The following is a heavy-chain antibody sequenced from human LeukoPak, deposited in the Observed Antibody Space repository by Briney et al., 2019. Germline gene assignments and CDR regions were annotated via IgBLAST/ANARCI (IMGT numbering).Heavy chain of an antibody. CDR1: GDSFSSNSVA. CDR3: ARDRGSLRYYFDY. D-gene: IGHD1-26*01. CDR2: TYYRSKWYN. Sequence: SQTLSLTCAISGDSFSSNSVAWNWLRQSPSRGLEWLGSTYYRSKWYNDYALSVKSRITINPDTSKNQFSLQLNSVTPEDTAVYYCARDRGSLRYYFDYWGQGTLVTVSS. J-gene: IGHJ4*02. V-gene: IGHV6-1*01.